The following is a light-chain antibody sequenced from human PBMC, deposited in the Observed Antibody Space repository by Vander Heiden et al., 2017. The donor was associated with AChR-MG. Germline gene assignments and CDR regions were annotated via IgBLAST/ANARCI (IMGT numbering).Light chain of an antibody. Sequence: DIVMTQSPLSLPVTPGEPASISCRSSQSLLHSNGYNYLDWYLQKPGQSPQLLIYLGSNGAPGVPDRFSGSGSGTDFTLKISRVEAEDVGVYYCMQALQTPYTFGQRTKLEIK. CDR1: QSLLHSNGYNY. J-gene: IGKJ2*01. CDR3: MQALQTPYT. V-gene: IGKV2-28*01. CDR2: LGS.